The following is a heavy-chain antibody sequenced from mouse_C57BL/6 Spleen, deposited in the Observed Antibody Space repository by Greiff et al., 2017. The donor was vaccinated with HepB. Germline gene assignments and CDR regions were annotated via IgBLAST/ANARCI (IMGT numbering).Heavy chain of an antibody. J-gene: IGHJ4*01. D-gene: IGHD2-10*02. V-gene: IGHV3-6*01. CDR3: ARYDYVAMDY. CDR2: ISYDGSN. CDR1: GYSITSGYY. Sequence: VQLQQSGPGLVKPSQSLSLTCSVTGYSITSGYYWNWIRQFPGNKLEWMGYISYDGSNNYNPSLKNRISITRDTSKNQFFLKLNSVTTEDTATYYCARYDYVAMDYWGQGTSVTVSS.